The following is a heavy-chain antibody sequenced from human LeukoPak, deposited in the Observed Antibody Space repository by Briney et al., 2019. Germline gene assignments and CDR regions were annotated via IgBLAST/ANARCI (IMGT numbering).Heavy chain of an antibody. J-gene: IGHJ5*02. CDR1: GYTFTGYY. D-gene: IGHD6-19*01. CDR2: INPNSGGT. CDR3: ATLGGTGYSSGWLTGTNEVKYNWFDP. Sequence: GASVKVSCKASGYTFTGYYMHWVRQAPGQGLEWMGWINPNSGGTNYAQKFQGRVTMTRDTSISTAYMELSRLRSEDTAVYYCATLGGTGYSSGWLTGTNEVKYNWFDPWGQGTLVTVSS. V-gene: IGHV1-2*02.